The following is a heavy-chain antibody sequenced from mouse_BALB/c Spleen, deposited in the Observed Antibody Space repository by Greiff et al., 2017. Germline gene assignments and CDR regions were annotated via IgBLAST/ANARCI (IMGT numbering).Heavy chain of an antibody. D-gene: IGHD2-14*01. Sequence: EVQLVESGGGLVKPGGSLKLSCAASGFAFSSYDMSWVRQTPEKRLEWVAYISSGGGSTYYPDTVKGRFTISRDNAKNTLYLQMSSLKSEDTAMYYCARRRVRQAMDYWGQGTSVTVSS. V-gene: IGHV5-12-1*01. CDR2: ISSGGGST. CDR3: ARRRVRQAMDY. J-gene: IGHJ4*01. CDR1: GFAFSSYD.